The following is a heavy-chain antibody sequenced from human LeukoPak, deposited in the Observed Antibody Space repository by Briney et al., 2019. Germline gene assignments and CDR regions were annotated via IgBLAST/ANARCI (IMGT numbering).Heavy chain of an antibody. CDR2: IKQDGSEK. V-gene: IGHV3-7*01. Sequence: GGSLRLSCAASGFTFSSYWMSWVRQAPGKGLEWVANIKQDGSEKYYVDSVKGRFTISRDNAKNSLYLQMNSLRAEDTAVYYCARADPYYGSGSYYTGWGQGTLVTVSS. CDR1: GFTFSSYW. CDR3: ARADPYYGSGSYYTG. D-gene: IGHD3-10*01. J-gene: IGHJ4*02.